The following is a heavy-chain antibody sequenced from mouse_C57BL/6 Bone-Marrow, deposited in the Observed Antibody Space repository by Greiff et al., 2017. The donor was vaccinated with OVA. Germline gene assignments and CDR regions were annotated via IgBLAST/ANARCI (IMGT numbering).Heavy chain of an antibody. CDR1: GFNIKDYY. D-gene: IGHD3-2*02. J-gene: IGHJ3*01. CDR3: ARKYGAQASWFAY. V-gene: IGHV14-2*01. CDR2: IDPEDGEN. Sequence: EVMLVESGAELVKPGASVKLSCTASGFNIKDYYMHWVKQRTEQGLEWIGRIDPEDGENKYAPKFQGKATITADTSSNTAYLQLSSLTSEDTAVYYCARKYGAQASWFAYWGQGTLVTVSA.